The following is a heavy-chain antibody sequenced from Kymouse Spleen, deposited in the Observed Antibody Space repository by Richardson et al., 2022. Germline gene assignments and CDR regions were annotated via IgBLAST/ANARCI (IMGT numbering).Heavy chain of an antibody. V-gene: IGHV4-39*01. J-gene: IGHJ6*02. CDR3: ASLGYSSGWSYYYYYGMDV. CDR2: IYYSGST. D-gene: IGHD6-19*01. CDR1: GGSISSSSYY. Sequence: QLQLQESGPGLVKPSETLSLTCTVSGGSISSSSYYWGWIRQPPGKGLEWIGSIYYSGSTYYNPSLKSRVTISVDTSKNQFSLKLSSVTAADTAVYYCASLGYSSGWSYYYYYGMDVWGQGTTVTVSS.